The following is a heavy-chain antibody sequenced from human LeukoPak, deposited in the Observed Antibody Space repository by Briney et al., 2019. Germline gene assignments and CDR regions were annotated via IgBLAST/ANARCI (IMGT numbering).Heavy chain of an antibody. J-gene: IGHJ4*02. D-gene: IGHD6-19*01. Sequence: PSQTLSLTRIVSGGPVSSGGYYWSWIRQHPGKGLEWIGYIYSSGSTYYNPSLKSRVTISVDTSKNQFSLKLSSVTAADTAVYYCASIVPGTSNYFDYWGQGTLVTVSS. V-gene: IGHV4-31*03. CDR1: GGPVSSGGYY. CDR3: ASIVPGTSNYFDY. CDR2: IYSSGST.